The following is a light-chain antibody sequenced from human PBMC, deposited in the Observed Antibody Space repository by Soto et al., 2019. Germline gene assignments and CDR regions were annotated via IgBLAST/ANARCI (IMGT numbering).Light chain of an antibody. CDR3: SSFTSSNTLL. Sequence: SALTQPASVSGSPGQSITISCTGTSSDVGGYIYVSWHQQHPGTAPKLMIYDVTIRPSGVSHRFSGSKSGNTASLTISNLQAEDEADYYCSSFTSSNTLLFGGGTKVTVL. CDR2: DVT. J-gene: IGLJ2*01. V-gene: IGLV2-14*03. CDR1: SSDVGGYIY.